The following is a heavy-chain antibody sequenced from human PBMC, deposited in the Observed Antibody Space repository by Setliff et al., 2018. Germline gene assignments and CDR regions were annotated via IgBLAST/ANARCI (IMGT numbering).Heavy chain of an antibody. CDR1: GGSSSGYY. CDR2: INHSGST. Sequence: PSETLSLTCAVYGGSSSGYYWSWIRQPPGKGLEWIGEINHSGSTNYNPSLKSRVTISVDTSKNQFSLKLSSVTAADTAVYYCARGKVLYDYVWGSYRYEDYYYGMDVWGQGTTVTVS. V-gene: IGHV4-34*01. CDR3: ARGKVLYDYVWGSYRYEDYYYGMDV. D-gene: IGHD3-16*02. J-gene: IGHJ6*02.